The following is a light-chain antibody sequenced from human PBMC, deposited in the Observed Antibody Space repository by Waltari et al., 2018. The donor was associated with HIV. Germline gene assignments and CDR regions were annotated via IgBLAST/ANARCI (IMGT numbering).Light chain of an antibody. CDR1: SGTIAGQS. CDR2: END. J-gene: IGLJ3*02. V-gene: IGLV6-57*03. CDR3: QSYDNNNPTWV. Sequence: FLLTQPHSVSESPGKTVTISCTHTSGTIAGQSVPWYQQRPGRAPTTVIYENDQRPSGVPARFSGSIDRSSSSASLIISGLKTEDEADYYCQSYDNNNPTWVFGGGTKLTDL.